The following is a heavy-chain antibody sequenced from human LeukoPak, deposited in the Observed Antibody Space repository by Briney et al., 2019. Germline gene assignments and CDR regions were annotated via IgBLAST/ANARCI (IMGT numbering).Heavy chain of an antibody. CDR2: INPNSGGT. J-gene: IGHJ2*01. D-gene: IGHD3-22*01. CDR3: ARQGRDYCDSSVYYLLWYFDL. V-gene: IGHV1-2*06. Sequence: GASVKVSCKASGYTFIDYCIHWVRQAPGQGLEWMGRINPNSGGTNYAQKFQGRVTMTSDTSISTAYMELSRLRSDDTAVYYCARQGRDYCDSSVYYLLWYFDLWGRGTLVTVSS. CDR1: GYTFIDYC.